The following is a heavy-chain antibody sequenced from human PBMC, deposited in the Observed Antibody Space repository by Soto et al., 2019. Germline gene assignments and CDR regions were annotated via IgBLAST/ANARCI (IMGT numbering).Heavy chain of an antibody. CDR1: GYTFTSYG. CDR3: ASKVLDDAFDI. D-gene: IGHD3-3*01. Sequence: ASVKVSCKASGYTFTSYGISWVRQAPGQGLEWMGWISAYNGNTNYAQKLQGRVTMTTDTSTSTAYMELSSLRSEDTAVDYCASKVLDDAFDIWGQGTMVTVSS. CDR2: ISAYNGNT. V-gene: IGHV1-18*01. J-gene: IGHJ3*02.